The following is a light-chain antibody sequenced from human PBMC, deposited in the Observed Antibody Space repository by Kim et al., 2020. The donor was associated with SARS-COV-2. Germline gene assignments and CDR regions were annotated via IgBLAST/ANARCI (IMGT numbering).Light chain of an antibody. CDR3: QQFYSYPIT. V-gene: IGKV1-13*02. J-gene: IGKJ5*01. CDR2: DAS. CDR1: QDISSA. Sequence: AIQLTQSPSSLSASVGDRVTITCRASQDISSALAWYQQKPGKVPELLIYDASSLQSGVPSRFSGSGSGTDFTLTVSSLQPEDFATYYCQQFYSYPITFGQGTRLEIK.